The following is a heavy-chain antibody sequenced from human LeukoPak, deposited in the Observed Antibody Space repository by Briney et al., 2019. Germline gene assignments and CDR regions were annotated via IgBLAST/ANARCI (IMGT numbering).Heavy chain of an antibody. D-gene: IGHD2/OR15-2a*01. Sequence: GGSLRLSCEVSGFTFENYAMHWVRQAPGKGLEWVAVISSDGSQYYADTETGRLTLSRDISKSTLHLQMKSLRPEDTAVYYCARQGSALHYFHSYMAVWGKGTTVTVSS. CDR2: ISSDGSQ. J-gene: IGHJ6*03. CDR3: ARQGSALHYFHSYMAV. V-gene: IGHV3-30*01. CDR1: GFTFENYA.